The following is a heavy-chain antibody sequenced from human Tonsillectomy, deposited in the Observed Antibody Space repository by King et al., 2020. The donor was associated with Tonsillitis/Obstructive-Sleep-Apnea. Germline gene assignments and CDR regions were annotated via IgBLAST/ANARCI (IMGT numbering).Heavy chain of an antibody. D-gene: IGHD3-10*01. J-gene: IGHJ3*02. CDR3: ARLFLVTMVQVDAFDI. V-gene: IGHV4-34*01. CDR2: INHSGST. Sequence: VQLQQWGAGLLKPSETLSLTCAVYRGSLSGYYWSWIRQTPGKGLEWIGEINHSGSTNYNPSLKSRVTISLDTSKNQFSLKLSSVTAADTAVYYCARLFLVTMVQVDAFDIWGQGTMVTVSS. CDR1: RGSLSGYY.